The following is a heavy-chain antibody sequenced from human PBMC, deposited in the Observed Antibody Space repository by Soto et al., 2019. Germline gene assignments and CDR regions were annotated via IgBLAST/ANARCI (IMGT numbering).Heavy chain of an antibody. CDR1: GYTFTNYC. CDR2: INAGNGNT. D-gene: IGHD6-19*01. V-gene: IGHV1-3*01. Sequence: ASVNVSCKASGYTFTNYCIHWVRQAPGQRLEWMGWINAGNGNTKYSQNFQGRVTITRDTSASTAYMELSSLRSEDTAVFYCARSGYSSGWYHWYFDFWGRGTLVTVSS. J-gene: IGHJ2*01. CDR3: ARSGYSSGWYHWYFDF.